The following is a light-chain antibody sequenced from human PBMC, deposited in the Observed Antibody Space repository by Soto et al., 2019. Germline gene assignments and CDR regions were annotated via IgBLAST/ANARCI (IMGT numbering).Light chain of an antibody. CDR1: QSISSW. CDR2: DAS. V-gene: IGKV1-5*01. Sequence: DIQMTQSPSTLSASVGDRVTITCRAIQSISSWLAWYQQKPGKAPNLLIYDASSLENGAPSRFSGSGSGTEFTLTISSLQPDDFATYYCQQYNSSPTFGQGTKVEIK. CDR3: QQYNSSPT. J-gene: IGKJ1*01.